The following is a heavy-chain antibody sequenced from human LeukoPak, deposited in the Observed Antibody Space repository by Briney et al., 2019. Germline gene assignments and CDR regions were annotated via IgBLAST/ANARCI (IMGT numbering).Heavy chain of an antibody. CDR1: GGTFSSYA. Sequence: SVRVSCKASGGTFSSYAISWVRQAPGQGLEWMGRIIPILGIANYAQKFQGRVTITADKSTSTAYMELSSLRSEDTAVYYCARARTMVYGDYSDYWGQGTLVTVSS. V-gene: IGHV1-69*04. CDR2: IIPILGIA. CDR3: ARARTMVYGDYSDY. J-gene: IGHJ4*02. D-gene: IGHD4/OR15-4a*01.